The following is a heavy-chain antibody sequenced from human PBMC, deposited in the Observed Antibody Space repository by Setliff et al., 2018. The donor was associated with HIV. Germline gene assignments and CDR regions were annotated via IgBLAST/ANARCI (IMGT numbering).Heavy chain of an antibody. CDR3: ARDALAGGSVTAPSEFYYYYYMDV. CDR1: GFRFSDYA. V-gene: IGHV3-23*01. D-gene: IGHD4-17*01. J-gene: IGHJ6*03. CDR2: ISGSGGSS. Sequence: PGGSLRLSCAASGFRFSDYAMSWVRQAPGKGLEWVSAISGSGGSSYYADSVKGRFTISRDNANSSLYLQMNSLRAEDTAVYYCARDALAGGSVTAPSEFYYYYYMDVWGKGTTVTVSS.